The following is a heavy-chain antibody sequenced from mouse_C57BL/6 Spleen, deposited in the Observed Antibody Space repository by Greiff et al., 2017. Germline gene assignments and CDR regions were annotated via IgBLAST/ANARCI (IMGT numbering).Heavy chain of an antibody. J-gene: IGHJ1*03. CDR2: INPNNGGT. Sequence: EVQLQQSGPELVKPGASVKISCKASGYTFTDYYMNWVKQSHGKSLEWIGDINPNNGGTSYNQKFKGKATLTADKSSSTAYMELRSLTSEDSAVYYCARNSNHWYFDVWGTGTTVTVSS. V-gene: IGHV1-26*01. D-gene: IGHD2-5*01. CDR3: ARNSNHWYFDV. CDR1: GYTFTDYY.